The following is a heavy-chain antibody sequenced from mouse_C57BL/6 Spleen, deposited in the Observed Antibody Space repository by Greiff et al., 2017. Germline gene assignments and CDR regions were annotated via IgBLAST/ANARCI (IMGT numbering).Heavy chain of an antibody. V-gene: IGHV1-22*01. CDR1: GYTFTDYN. CDR3: ARNYYDYDEGPRYFDV. D-gene: IGHD2-4*01. Sequence: EVKLMESGPELVKPGASVKMSCKASGYTFTDYNMHWVKQSHGKSLEWIGYINPNNGGTSYNQKFKGKATLTVHKSSSTAYMELRSLTSEDSAVYYCARNYYDYDEGPRYFDVWGTGTTVTVSS. J-gene: IGHJ1*03. CDR2: INPNNGGT.